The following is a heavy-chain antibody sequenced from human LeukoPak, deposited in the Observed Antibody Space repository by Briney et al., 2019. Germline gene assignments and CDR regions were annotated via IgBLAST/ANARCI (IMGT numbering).Heavy chain of an antibody. J-gene: IGHJ3*01. D-gene: IGHD6-6*01. V-gene: IGHV3-7*03. CDR3: ARSSYSSSSSV. CDR1: GFTFSGFW. CDR2: INSDGSEG. Sequence: GGSLRLSCAVSGFTFSGFWMSWSRQAPGKGLEWVASINSDGSEGYYADVVKGRFTISRDNAENSLYLQINSLRAEDTAVYYCARSSYSSSSSVWGQGTMVTVSS.